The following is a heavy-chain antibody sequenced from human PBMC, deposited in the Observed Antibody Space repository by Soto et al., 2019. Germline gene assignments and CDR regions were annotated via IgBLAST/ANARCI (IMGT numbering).Heavy chain of an antibody. CDR1: GGTFSNYA. CDR3: ARGSIAAASYFDY. CDR2: IMPMFGAA. Sequence: QVQLVQSGAEVKKPGSSVKVSCKASGGTFSNYAISWVRQAPGQGLEWMGSIMPMFGAANYAQKFQGTVTITAVESTTTVYMELSNLRSEDTAVYFCARGSIAAASYFDYWGQGTLITVSS. V-gene: IGHV1-69*01. D-gene: IGHD6-25*01. J-gene: IGHJ4*02.